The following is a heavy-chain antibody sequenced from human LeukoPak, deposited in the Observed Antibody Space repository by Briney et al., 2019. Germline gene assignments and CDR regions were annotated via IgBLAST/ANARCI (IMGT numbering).Heavy chain of an antibody. J-gene: IGHJ4*02. CDR1: GYTFTSYG. CDR3: ARMVRGVTDFDY. D-gene: IGHD3-10*01. CDR2: ISAYNGNT. Sequence: EASVTVSCKASGYTFTSYGISWVRQAPGQGLEWMGWISAYNGNTNYAQKLQGRVTMTTDTSTSTAYMELRSLRSDDTAVYYCARMVRGVTDFDYWGQGTLVTVSS. V-gene: IGHV1-18*01.